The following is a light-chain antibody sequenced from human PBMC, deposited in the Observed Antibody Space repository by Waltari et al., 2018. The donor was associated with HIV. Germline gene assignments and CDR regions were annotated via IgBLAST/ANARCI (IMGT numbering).Light chain of an antibody. J-gene: IGKJ1*01. Sequence: EKVMTQSPATLSVSPGERATLSCRASQSVSSNLAWYQQKPGQVPRLLIYGASTRATGIPARFSGSGSGTEFTLTISSLQSEDFAVYYCQQYNNWPQTFGQGTKVEIK. CDR3: QQYNNWPQT. CDR2: GAS. CDR1: QSVSSN. V-gene: IGKV3-15*01.